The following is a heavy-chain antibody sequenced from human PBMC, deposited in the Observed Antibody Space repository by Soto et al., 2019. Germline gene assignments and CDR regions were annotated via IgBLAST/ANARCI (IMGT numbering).Heavy chain of an antibody. Sequence: ASVKVSCKTSGYDFSSYAMHWVRQAPGQRLEWMGWINIGSGRTEYSQNLQDRITITRDTSASTVYMDLSSLKSEDTSVYYCARLTLSSGLKFRYYYGMDVWGQGTTVTVSS. CDR1: GYDFSSYA. CDR3: ARLTLSSGLKFRYYYGMDV. CDR2: INIGSGRT. D-gene: IGHD6-19*01. V-gene: IGHV1-3*04. J-gene: IGHJ6*02.